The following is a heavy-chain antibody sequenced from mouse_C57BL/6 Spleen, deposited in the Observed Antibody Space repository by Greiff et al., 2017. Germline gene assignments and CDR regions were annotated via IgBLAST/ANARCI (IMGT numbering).Heavy chain of an antibody. CDR1: GFSLTSYG. V-gene: IGHV2-2*01. D-gene: IGHD1-1*01. CDR2: IWSGGST. J-gene: IGHJ1*03. CDR3: ARNYGSSRGYFDV. Sequence: VQVVESGPGLVQPSQSLSITCTVSGFSLTSYGVHWVRQSPGKGLEWLGVIWSGGSTDYNAAFISRLSISKDNSKSQVFFKMNSLQADDTAIYYGARNYGSSRGYFDVWGTETTVTVSS.